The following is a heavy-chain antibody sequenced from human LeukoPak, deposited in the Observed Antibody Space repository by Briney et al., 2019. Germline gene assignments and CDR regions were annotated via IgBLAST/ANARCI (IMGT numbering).Heavy chain of an antibody. Sequence: ASVKVSCKASGYTFTSYGISWVRQAPGQGLEWMGWISAYNGNTNCAQKLQGRVTMTTDTSTSTAYMELRSLRSDDTAVYYCARRSGSYSLYDYYYYMDVWGKGTTVTVSS. V-gene: IGHV1-18*01. CDR2: ISAYNGNT. CDR1: GYTFTSYG. CDR3: ARRSGSYSLYDYYYYMDV. J-gene: IGHJ6*03. D-gene: IGHD1-26*01.